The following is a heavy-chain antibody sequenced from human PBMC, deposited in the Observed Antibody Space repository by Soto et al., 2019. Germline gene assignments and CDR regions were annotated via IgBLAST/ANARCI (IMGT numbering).Heavy chain of an antibody. CDR2: TDGASPTT. D-gene: IGHD2-15*01. CDR1: GFTFSTYE. V-gene: IGHV3-48*02. J-gene: IGHJ4*02. CDR3: ARDRAGDQDFDS. Sequence: EGSLRLSCAASGFTFSTYEMNWVRHAPGKGLEWIAFTDGASPTTSYGDSVRCRFTSGRDYGRNSVYMQLNSLREGDSGVYYCARDRAGDQDFDSWGQGTLVTVAS.